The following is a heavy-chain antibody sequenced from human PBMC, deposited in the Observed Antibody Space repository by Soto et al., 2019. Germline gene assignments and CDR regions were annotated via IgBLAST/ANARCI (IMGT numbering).Heavy chain of an antibody. Sequence: QVQLVQSGAEVKKPGASVKVSCKASGYTFTSYGISWVRQAPGQGLEWMGWISAYNGNTNYAQKLQGRVTMTTDRSTSTAYMELRSLRSDDTAVYYCARDRVQTVFTIFGVVIPYYWGQGTLVTVSS. J-gene: IGHJ4*02. V-gene: IGHV1-18*01. CDR3: ARDRVQTVFTIFGVVIPYY. CDR1: GYTFTSYG. CDR2: ISAYNGNT. D-gene: IGHD3-3*01.